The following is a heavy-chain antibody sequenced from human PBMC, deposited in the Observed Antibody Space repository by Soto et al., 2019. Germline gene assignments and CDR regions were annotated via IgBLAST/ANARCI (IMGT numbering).Heavy chain of an antibody. D-gene: IGHD3-16*02. Sequence: RRLSCAASGFTFSSYAMSWVRQAPGKGLEWVSAISGSGGSTYYADSVKGRFTISRDNSKNTLYLQMNSLRAEDTAVYYCASYDYVWGSYRYPALDYWGQGTLVTVSS. CDR3: ASYDYVWGSYRYPALDY. CDR1: GFTFSSYA. V-gene: IGHV3-23*01. J-gene: IGHJ4*02. CDR2: ISGSGGST.